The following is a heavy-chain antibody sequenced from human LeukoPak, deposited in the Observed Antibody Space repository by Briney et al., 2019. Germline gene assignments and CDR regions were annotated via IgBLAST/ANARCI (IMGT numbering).Heavy chain of an antibody. J-gene: IGHJ4*02. D-gene: IGHD3-22*01. CDR2: IYYSGST. V-gene: IGHV4-59*08. CDR1: GGSISSYY. Sequence: SETLSLTCTVSGGSISSYYWSWIRQPPGKGLEWIGYIYYSGSTNYNPSLKNRVTISVDTSKNQFSLKLSSVTAADTAVYYCARGEEVITPFDYWGQGTLVTVSS. CDR3: ARGEEVITPFDY.